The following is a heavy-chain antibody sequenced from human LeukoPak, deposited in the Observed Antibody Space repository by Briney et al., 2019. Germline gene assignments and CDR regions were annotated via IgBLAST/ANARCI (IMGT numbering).Heavy chain of an antibody. D-gene: IGHD2-15*01. CDR1: GGSISRYY. CDR2: IYYSGST. Sequence: SETLSLTCTVSGGSISRYYWSWIRQPPGRGLEWIGYIYYSGSTNYNPSLKSRGTISVDTCQNQVSVELGTVTAAGRAVDYCSGSGYCTGGSGYATGLFDYWGQGPLVTASS. J-gene: IGHJ4*02. CDR3: SGSGYCTGGSGYATGLFDY. V-gene: IGHV4-59*08.